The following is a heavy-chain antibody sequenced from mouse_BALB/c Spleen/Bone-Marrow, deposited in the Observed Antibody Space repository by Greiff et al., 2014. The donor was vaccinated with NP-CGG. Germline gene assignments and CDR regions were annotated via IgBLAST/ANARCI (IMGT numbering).Heavy chain of an antibody. CDR3: ARDGYYVFYAMDY. CDR2: INSNGGST. D-gene: IGHD2-3*01. V-gene: IGHV5-6-3*01. Sequence: EVQRVESGGGLVQPGGSLKLSCAASGFTFSSYGMSWVRPTPDKRLELVATINSNGGSTYYPDSVKGRFTISRDNAKNTLYLQMSSLKSEDTAMYYCARDGYYVFYAMDYWGQGTSVTVSS. CDR1: GFTFSSYG. J-gene: IGHJ4*01.